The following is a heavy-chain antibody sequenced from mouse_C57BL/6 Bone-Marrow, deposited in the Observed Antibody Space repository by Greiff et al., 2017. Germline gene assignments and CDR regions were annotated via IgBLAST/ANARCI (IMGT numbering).Heavy chain of an antibody. CDR1: GYTFTSYW. CDR2: IDPSDSYT. V-gene: IGHV1-59*01. Sequence: VQLQESGAELVRPGTSVKLSCKASGYTFTSYWMHWVKQRPGQGLEWIGVIDPSDSYTNYNQKFKGKATLTVDTSSSTAYMQLSSLTSEDSAVYYCARPWYFDVWGTGTTVTVSS. J-gene: IGHJ1*03. CDR3: ARPWYFDV.